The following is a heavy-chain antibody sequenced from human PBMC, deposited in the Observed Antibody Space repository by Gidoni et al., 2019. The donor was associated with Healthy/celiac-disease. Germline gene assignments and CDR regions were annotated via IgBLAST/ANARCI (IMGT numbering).Heavy chain of an antibody. CDR1: GFTFSSYA. V-gene: IGHV3-30-3*01. J-gene: IGHJ6*02. CDR2: ISYDGSNK. Sequence: QVQLVESGGGVVQPGRSLRLSCAASGFTFSSYAMHWVRQAPGKGLEWVAVISYDGSNKYYADSVKGRFTISRDNSKNTLYLQMNSLRAEDTAVYYCARDVGKQWLPTTSYYYGMDVWGQGTTVTVSS. CDR3: ARDVGKQWLPTTSYYYGMDV. D-gene: IGHD6-19*01.